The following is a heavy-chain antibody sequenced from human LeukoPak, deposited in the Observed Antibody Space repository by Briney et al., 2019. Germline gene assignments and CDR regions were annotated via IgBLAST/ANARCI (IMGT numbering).Heavy chain of an antibody. CDR2: IRSKAYGGTT. D-gene: IGHD5-18*01. CDR3: TRDEDTAMADGMDV. V-gene: IGHV3-49*03. CDR1: GFTFGDYA. J-gene: IGHJ6*02. Sequence: HPGGSLRLSCTASGFTFGDYAMSWFRQVPGKGLEWVGFIRSKAYGGTTEYAASVKGGFTISRDDSKSIAYLQMNSLKTEDTAVYYCTRDEDTAMADGMDVWGQGTTVTVSS.